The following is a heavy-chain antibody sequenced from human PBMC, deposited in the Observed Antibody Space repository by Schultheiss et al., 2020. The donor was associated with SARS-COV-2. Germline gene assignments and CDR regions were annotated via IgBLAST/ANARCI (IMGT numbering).Heavy chain of an antibody. CDR3: ARDPITMIAERDPPFDY. Sequence: ASVKVSCKASGYTFTGYYMHWVRQAPGQGLEWMGRINPNSGGTNYAQKLQGRVTMTTDTSTSTAYMELRSLRSDDTAVYYCARDPITMIAERDPPFDYWGQGTLVTVSS. CDR1: GYTFTGYY. J-gene: IGHJ4*02. CDR2: INPNSGGT. D-gene: IGHD3-22*01. V-gene: IGHV1-2*06.